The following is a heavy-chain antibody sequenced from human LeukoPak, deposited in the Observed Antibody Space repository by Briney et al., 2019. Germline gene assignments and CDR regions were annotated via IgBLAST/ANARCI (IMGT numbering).Heavy chain of an antibody. J-gene: IGHJ4*02. CDR3: AKDRETYSSGLIDY. CDR1: GFTVSSSY. Sequence: GGSLRLSCAASGFTVSSSYMFWVRQAPGKGLEWVSFIQTGGSTYYTQSVKGRFTISRDDSKNTLYLQMNSLRAEDTAVYYCAKDRETYSSGLIDYWGQGTLVTVSS. D-gene: IGHD6-19*01. V-gene: IGHV3-53*01. CDR2: IQTGGST.